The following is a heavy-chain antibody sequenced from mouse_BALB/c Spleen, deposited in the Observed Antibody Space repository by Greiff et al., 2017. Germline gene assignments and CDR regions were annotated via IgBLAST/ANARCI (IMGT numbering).Heavy chain of an antibody. CDR2: ISSGGST. Sequence: EVKLVESGGGLVKPGGSLKLSCAASGFTFSSYAMSWVRQTPEKRLEWVASISSGGSTYYPDSVKGRFTISRDNARNILYLQMSSLRSEDTAMYYCARDDGYYGWFAYWGQGTLVTVSA. D-gene: IGHD2-3*01. CDR3: ARDDGYYGWFAY. J-gene: IGHJ3*01. CDR1: GFTFSSYA. V-gene: IGHV5-6-5*01.